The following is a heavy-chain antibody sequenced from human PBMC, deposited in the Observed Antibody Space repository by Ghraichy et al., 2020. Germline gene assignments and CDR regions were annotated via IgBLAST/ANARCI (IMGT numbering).Heavy chain of an antibody. CDR3: VRDNRRGDSYPYHYYMDV. CDR2: IYYTGST. V-gene: IGHV4-59*01. Sequence: SETLSLTCTVSGDSIGSSYWSWIRQPPGKGLEWIGNIYYTGSTNYNPSLKSRVTISVDTSKNQFSLKVNSVTAADTAVYYCVRDNRRGDSYPYHYYMDVWGKGTTVTVSS. J-gene: IGHJ6*03. D-gene: IGHD5-18*01. CDR1: GDSIGSSY.